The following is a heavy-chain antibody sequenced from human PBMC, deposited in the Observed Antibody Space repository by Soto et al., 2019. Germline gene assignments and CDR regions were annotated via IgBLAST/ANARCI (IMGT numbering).Heavy chain of an antibody. CDR3: ATSRYCSGGSCPLDY. CDR1: GYTFTGYY. J-gene: IGHJ4*02. Sequence: QVQLVQSGAEVKKPGASVKVSCKASGYTFTGYYMHWVRQAPGQGLEWMGWINPNSGGTNYAQKFQGWVTMTRDTYISTAYMELSRLRSDDTAVYYCATSRYCSGGSCPLDYWGQGTLVTVSS. CDR2: INPNSGGT. V-gene: IGHV1-2*04. D-gene: IGHD2-15*01.